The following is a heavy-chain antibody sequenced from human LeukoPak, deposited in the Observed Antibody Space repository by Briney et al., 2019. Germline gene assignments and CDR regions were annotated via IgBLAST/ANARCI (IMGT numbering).Heavy chain of an antibody. D-gene: IGHD3-22*01. Sequence: GGSLRLSCAASGFTLDDYAMHWVGLVQGKGRGGVSGITWNSGYIGYADSVKGRFTISRDNAKNSLYLQMNSLRAEDTALYYCAKERGAYYYYFDNWGQGTLVTVSS. CDR2: ITWNSGYI. V-gene: IGHV3-9*01. CDR3: AKERGAYYYYFDN. CDR1: GFTLDDYA. J-gene: IGHJ4*02.